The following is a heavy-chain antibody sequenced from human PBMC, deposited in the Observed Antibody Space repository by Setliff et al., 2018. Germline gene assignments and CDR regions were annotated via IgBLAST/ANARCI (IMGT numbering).Heavy chain of an antibody. Sequence: SLKISCAASGFTFSDYYMTWIRQAPGKGLEWVSYISRGGNTIYYADSVKGRFTISRDNARDSLFLQMNTLRAEDTAVYYCAREVVGAPSAFDIWGQGTMVTVSS. J-gene: IGHJ3*02. CDR3: AREVVGAPSAFDI. D-gene: IGHD1-26*01. V-gene: IGHV3-11*04. CDR2: ISRGGNTI. CDR1: GFTFSDYY.